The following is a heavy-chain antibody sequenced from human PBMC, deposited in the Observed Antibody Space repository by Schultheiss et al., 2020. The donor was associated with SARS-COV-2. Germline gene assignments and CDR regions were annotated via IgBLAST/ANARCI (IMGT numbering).Heavy chain of an antibody. J-gene: IGHJ4*02. V-gene: IGHV3-48*01. Sequence: GGSLRLSCTDFGFTFSDENMNWVRQAPGKGLEWLAYIDRWSRVITYGDSVKGRFTITRDNAKKSLYLQMNSLRAEDTAVYYCARDGTRAWELYYFDYWGQGTLVTVSS. CDR3: ARDGTRAWELYYFDY. CDR1: GFTFSDEN. CDR2: IDRWSRVI. D-gene: IGHD1-26*01.